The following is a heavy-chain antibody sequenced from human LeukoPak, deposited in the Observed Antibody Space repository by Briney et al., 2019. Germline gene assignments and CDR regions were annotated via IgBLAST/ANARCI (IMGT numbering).Heavy chain of an antibody. CDR1: GASISRSSFY. CDR3: ARENWNGNWFDP. J-gene: IGHJ5*02. D-gene: IGHD1-1*01. CDR2: IYYSGST. Sequence: ETLSLTCTVSGASISRSSFYWGWIRQPPGKGLEWIGSIYYSGSTYYNPSLKSRVTISVDTSKSQYSLKLSSVTAADTAVYYCARENWNGNWFDPWGQGTLVTVSS. V-gene: IGHV4-39*02.